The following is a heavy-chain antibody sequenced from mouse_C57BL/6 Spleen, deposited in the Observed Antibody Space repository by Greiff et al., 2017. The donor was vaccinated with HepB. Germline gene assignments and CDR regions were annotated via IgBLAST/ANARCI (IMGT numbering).Heavy chain of an antibody. J-gene: IGHJ3*01. CDR1: GYTFTSYW. CDR2: IYPGSGST. V-gene: IGHV1-55*01. Sequence: QVQLQQPGAELVKPGASVKMSCKASGYTFTSYWITWVKQRPGQGLEWIGEIYPGSGSTNYNEKFKSKATLTVDTSSSTAYMQHSSLTSEDSAVYYCARGGSYYTAWFAYWGKATLVTVST. D-gene: IGHD2-12*01. CDR3: ARGGSYYTAWFAY.